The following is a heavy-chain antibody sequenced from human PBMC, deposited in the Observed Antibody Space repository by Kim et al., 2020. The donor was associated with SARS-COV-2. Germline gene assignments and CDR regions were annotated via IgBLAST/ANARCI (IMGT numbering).Heavy chain of an antibody. D-gene: IGHD2-15*01. CDR2: IIPAFDTT. J-gene: IGHJ6*02. V-gene: IGHV1-69*13. CDR3: ARSRLDIVVAVHPPLPSTYNMDV. Sequence: SVKVSGKASGGTFGSYAISWVRHVPGHGLEWMGGIIPAFDTTHYAQKFQGRITFIADELTTTVHMELHSLRPEDTALYYCARSRLDIVVAVHPPLPSTYNMDVWGQGTPVTVSS. CDR1: GGTFGSYA.